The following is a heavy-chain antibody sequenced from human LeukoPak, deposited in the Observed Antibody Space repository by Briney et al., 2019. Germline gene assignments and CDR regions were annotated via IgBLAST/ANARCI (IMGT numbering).Heavy chain of an antibody. V-gene: IGHV3-30*18. CDR2: ISYDGSNK. CDR1: GFTFSTYW. D-gene: IGHD1-26*01. J-gene: IGHJ4*02. Sequence: GGSLRLSCAASGFTFSTYWMSWVRQAPGKGLEWVAVISYDGSNKYYADSVKGRFTISRDNSKNTLYLQMNSLRAEDTAVYYCAKSIVGATTVDYWGQGTLVTVSS. CDR3: AKSIVGATTVDY.